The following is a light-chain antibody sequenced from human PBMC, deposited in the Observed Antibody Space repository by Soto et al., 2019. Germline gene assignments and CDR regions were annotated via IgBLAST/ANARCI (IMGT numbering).Light chain of an antibody. CDR2: GAS. V-gene: IGKV3-20*01. CDR1: QSVSDNF. Sequence: EIVLTQSPGTLSLSPGERVTLSCRASQSVSDNFLGWYQQQPGQAPRLLVHGASRRATGIPDRFSGSGSGTDFTLTISRLEPEDFAVYYCQQYGNSQLTFGGGTKVEIK. CDR3: QQYGNSQLT. J-gene: IGKJ4*01.